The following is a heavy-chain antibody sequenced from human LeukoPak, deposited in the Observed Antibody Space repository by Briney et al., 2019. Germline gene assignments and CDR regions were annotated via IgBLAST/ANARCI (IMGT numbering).Heavy chain of an antibody. V-gene: IGHV4-61*01. CDR3: ARGLGLRWQYFDY. D-gene: IGHD4-23*01. CDR1: GGSVSSGNYY. CDR2: INHSGST. Sequence: SETLSLTCTVSGGSVSSGNYYWSWIRQPPGKELEWIGEINHSGSTNYNPSLKSRVTISVDTSKNQFSLKLSSVTAADTAVYYCARGLGLRWQYFDYWGQGTLVTVSS. J-gene: IGHJ4*02.